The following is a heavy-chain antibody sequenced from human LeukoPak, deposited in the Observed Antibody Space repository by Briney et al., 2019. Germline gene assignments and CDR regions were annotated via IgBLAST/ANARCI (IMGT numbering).Heavy chain of an antibody. D-gene: IGHD6-19*01. V-gene: IGHV5-51*01. CDR1: GYSFTSYW. Sequence: GESLKISCKGSGYSFTSYWIGWVRQRPGKGLEWMGLSYPCYSDTRYRPSFQSQVTISADQSISTADLQWSSLKASDTAMYYCASWGYSSGWYDAFDIWGQGTMVTVSS. CDR2: SYPCYSDT. J-gene: IGHJ3*02. CDR3: ASWGYSSGWYDAFDI.